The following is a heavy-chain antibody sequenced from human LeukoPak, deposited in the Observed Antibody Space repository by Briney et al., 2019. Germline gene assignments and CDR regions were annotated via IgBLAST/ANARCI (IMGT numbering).Heavy chain of an antibody. CDR1: AGSIRSYH. CDR2: IHYSGRT. J-gene: IGHJ3*01. V-gene: IGHV4-59*01. CDR3: ARGSGWNDAFDF. Sequence: SETLSLTCTVSAGSIRSYHWSWIRQPPGKGLEWIAYIHYSGRTNYNPSLKSRVTISVDPSKNQFSLRLSSVTAADTAVYYCARGSGWNDAFDFWGQGTMVTVSS. D-gene: IGHD3-10*01.